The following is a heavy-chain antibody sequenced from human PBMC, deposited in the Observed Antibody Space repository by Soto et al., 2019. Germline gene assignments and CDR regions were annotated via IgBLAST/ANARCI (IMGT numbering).Heavy chain of an antibody. CDR1: GFTFSIYA. V-gene: IGHV3-30-3*01. CDR2: ISYDGINK. CDR3: AKENGYSSSWFEFDY. Sequence: GGSLRLSCAASGFTFSIYALHWVRQAPGKGLEWVAIISYDGINKYYADSVKGRFTISRDNSKNTLYLQMNSLRAEDTAVYYCAKENGYSSSWFEFDYWGQGTLVTVSS. J-gene: IGHJ4*02. D-gene: IGHD6-13*01.